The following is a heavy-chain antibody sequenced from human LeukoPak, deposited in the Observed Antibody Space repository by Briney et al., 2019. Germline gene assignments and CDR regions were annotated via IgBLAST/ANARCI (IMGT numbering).Heavy chain of an antibody. CDR2: ISPSGGTI. J-gene: IGHJ5*02. V-gene: IGHV3-48*03. CDR3: VRVRYCSSTNCHGGWFDP. Sequence: EGSLRLSCAASGFAFSNYEMNWVRQAPGKGLEWVSYISPSGGTITYADSVKGRFTISRDNAKNSLYLQMNSLGAEDTAVYYCVRVRYCSSTNCHGGWFDPWGRGTLVTVSS. D-gene: IGHD2-2*01. CDR1: GFAFSNYE.